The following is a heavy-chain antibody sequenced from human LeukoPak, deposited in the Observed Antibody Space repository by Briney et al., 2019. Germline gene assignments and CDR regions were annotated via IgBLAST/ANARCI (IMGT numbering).Heavy chain of an antibody. V-gene: IGHV3-7*01. CDR1: GFTFSNYW. CDR3: VRDTGGSGSYPAD. Sequence: GGSLRLSCTASGFTFSNYWMTWVRQAPGKGLEWVANIKQDGSQTYFVDSVRGRFSISRDNAKNSVYLEANSLRAEDTAVYYCVRDTGGSGSYPADWGQATPVTVSA. J-gene: IGHJ4*02. CDR2: IKQDGSQT. D-gene: IGHD1-26*01.